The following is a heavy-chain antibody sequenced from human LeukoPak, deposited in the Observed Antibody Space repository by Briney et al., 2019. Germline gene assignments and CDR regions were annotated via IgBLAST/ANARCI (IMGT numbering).Heavy chain of an antibody. J-gene: IGHJ4*02. CDR2: MNPNSGNT. D-gene: IGHD2-15*01. Sequence: ASVKVSCKASGYTFTSYDINWVRQATGQGLEWMGWMNPNSGNTGYAQKFQGRVTTTRNTSISTAYMELSSLRSEDTAVYYCARTPYCSGGSCRRYYFDYWGQGTLVTVSS. CDR1: GYTFTSYD. V-gene: IGHV1-8*01. CDR3: ARTPYCSGGSCRRYYFDY.